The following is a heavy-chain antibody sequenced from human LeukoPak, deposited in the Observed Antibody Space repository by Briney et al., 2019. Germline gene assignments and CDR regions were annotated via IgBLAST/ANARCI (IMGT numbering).Heavy chain of an antibody. D-gene: IGHD5-12*01. CDR1: VFTFSSYW. V-gene: IGHV3-7*01. CDR3: ARRGYSGYDDDAFDI. Sequence: PGGSLRLSCAASVFTFSSYWMSWVRQAPGKGLEWVANIKQDGSEKYYVDSVKGRFTISRDNAKNSLYLQMNSLRAEDTAVYYCARRGYSGYDDDAFDIWGQGTMVTVSS. CDR2: IKQDGSEK. J-gene: IGHJ3*02.